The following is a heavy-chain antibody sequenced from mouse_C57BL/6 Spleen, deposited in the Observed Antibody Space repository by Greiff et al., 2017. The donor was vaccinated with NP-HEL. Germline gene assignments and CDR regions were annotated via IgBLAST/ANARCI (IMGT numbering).Heavy chain of an antibody. V-gene: IGHV5-4*01. CDR2: ISDGGSYT. CDR1: GFTFSSYA. Sequence: EVQLVESGGGLVKPGGSLKLSCAASGFTFSSYAMSWVRQTPEKRLEWVATISDGGSYTYYPDNVKGRFTISRDNAKNNLYLQMSHLKSEDTAMYYCAREGLTGRAMDYWGQGTSVTVSS. J-gene: IGHJ4*01. CDR3: AREGLTGRAMDY. D-gene: IGHD4-1*01.